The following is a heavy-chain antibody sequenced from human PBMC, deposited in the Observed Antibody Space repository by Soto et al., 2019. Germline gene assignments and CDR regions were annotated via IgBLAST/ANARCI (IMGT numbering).Heavy chain of an antibody. V-gene: IGHV3-23*01. J-gene: IGHJ4*02. CDR2: ISGSGGST. CDR3: AKDGGYYCSSTSCYTDY. Sequence: EVQLLESGGGLVQPGGSLRLSCAASGFTFSSYAMSWVRQAPGKGLEWVSAISGSGGSTYYADSVKGRFTISRDNSKNTLYLQMNSLRAEDTAVYYCAKDGGYYCSSTSCYTDYWGQGTLVTVSS. D-gene: IGHD2-2*02. CDR1: GFTFSSYA.